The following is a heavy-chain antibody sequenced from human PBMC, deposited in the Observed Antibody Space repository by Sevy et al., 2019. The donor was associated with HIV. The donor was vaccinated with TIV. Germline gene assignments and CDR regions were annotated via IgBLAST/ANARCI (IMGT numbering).Heavy chain of an antibody. D-gene: IGHD3-9*01. V-gene: IGHV3-64D*06. J-gene: IGHJ5*02. CDR3: VKDRIETILWSKGDWFDP. Sequence: GGSLRLTCSASGFIFSNYAMHWVRQAPGKGLEYVSGLSRHNAGSTYYADSVNGRFTISRDNSKNTLYLQMTSLRTEDTAVYYCVKDRIETILWSKGDWFDPWGQGTLVTVSS. CDR2: LSRHNAGST. CDR1: GFIFSNYA.